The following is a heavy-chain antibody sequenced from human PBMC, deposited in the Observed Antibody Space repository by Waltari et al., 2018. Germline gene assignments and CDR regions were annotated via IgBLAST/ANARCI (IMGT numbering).Heavy chain of an antibody. J-gene: IGHJ4*02. CDR3: ARRRGVRGVIIY. CDR2: IYHSGST. D-gene: IGHD3-10*01. Sequence: QVQLPESGPGLVKPSETLSLTCAVSGYSISSGYYWGWTRQPPRKGLEGLGSIYHSGSTYYNPSIKSRFTISVDTSKNQFSLKLSSVTAADTAVYYCARRRGVRGVIIYWGQGTLVTVSS. V-gene: IGHV4-38-2*01. CDR1: GYSISSGYY.